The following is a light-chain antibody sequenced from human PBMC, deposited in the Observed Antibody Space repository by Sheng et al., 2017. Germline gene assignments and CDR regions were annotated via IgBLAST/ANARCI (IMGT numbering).Light chain of an antibody. CDR3: QQLNLYPRT. J-gene: IGKJ1*01. V-gene: IGKV1-9*01. CDR1: QGISTY. Sequence: EIHLTQSPSFVSAFVGDRVTITCRASQGISTYLAWYQQKAGKAPKLLIYATSTLHRGVPSRFSGSGSGTEFTLTITSLQPDDFATYYCQQLNLYPRTFGQGTTVEL. CDR2: ATS.